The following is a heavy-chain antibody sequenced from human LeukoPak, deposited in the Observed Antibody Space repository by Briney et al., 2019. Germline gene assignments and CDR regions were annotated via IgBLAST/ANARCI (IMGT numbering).Heavy chain of an antibody. D-gene: IGHD4-23*01. CDR2: IDFEGVDK. CDR1: GFTFNNIG. CDR3: AKDLHGGYSSDY. Sequence: PGGSLRLSCAASGFTFNNIGMHWVRRAPGKGLEFVSFIDFEGVDKYYADSVKGRFTISKDYSKATLYLQMNSLRPEDTAIYYCAKDLHGGYSSDYWGQGTLVTVS. J-gene: IGHJ4*02. V-gene: IGHV3-30*02.